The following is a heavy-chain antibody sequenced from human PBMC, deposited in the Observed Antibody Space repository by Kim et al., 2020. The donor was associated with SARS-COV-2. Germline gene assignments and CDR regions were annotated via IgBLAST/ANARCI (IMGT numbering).Heavy chain of an antibody. CDR3: ATVGRVY. J-gene: IGHJ4*02. CDR2: IKRKSDGGTI. V-gene: IGHV3-15*01. D-gene: IGHD3-16*01. Sequence: GGSLRLSCAASGFTFNNAWMSWLRQAPGRGLEWVGHIKRKSDGGTIDYAAAVKDRFTISRDDSKNTLYLQMNSLKTEDTAVYYCATVGRVYWGQGTLVSV. CDR1: GFTFNNAW.